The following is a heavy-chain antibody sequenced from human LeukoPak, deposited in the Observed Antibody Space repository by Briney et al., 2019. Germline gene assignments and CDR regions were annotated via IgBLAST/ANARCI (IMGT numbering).Heavy chain of an antibody. CDR1: GFTFSSYG. J-gene: IGHJ4*02. CDR3: ARFETVSAKPFEY. Sequence: GGSLRLSCAASGFTFSSYGMHWVRQAPGKGLEWVAFIRYDGSNKYYADSVKGRFTISRDNAKNSLYLQMNSLRAEDTAVYYCARFETVSAKPFEYWGQGTLVTVSS. D-gene: IGHD5/OR15-5a*01. CDR2: IRYDGSNK. V-gene: IGHV3-30*02.